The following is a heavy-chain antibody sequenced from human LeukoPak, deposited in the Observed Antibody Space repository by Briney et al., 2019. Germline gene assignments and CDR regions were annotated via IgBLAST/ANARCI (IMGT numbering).Heavy chain of an antibody. CDR2: ISYDGSNK. Sequence: GGSLRLSCAASGFTFSSYGMHWVRQAPGKGLEWVAVISYDGSNKYYADSVKGRFTISRDNSKNTLYLQMNSLRAEDAAVYYCARDQGNYYGSGSYYTMDYWGQGTLVTVSS. CDR3: ARDQGNYYGSGSYYTMDY. CDR1: GFTFSSYG. V-gene: IGHV3-30*03. J-gene: IGHJ4*02. D-gene: IGHD3-10*01.